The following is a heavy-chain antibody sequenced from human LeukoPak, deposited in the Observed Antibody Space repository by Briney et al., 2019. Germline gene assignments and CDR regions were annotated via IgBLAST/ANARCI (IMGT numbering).Heavy chain of an antibody. J-gene: IGHJ4*02. CDR2: ISSSGSTI. Sequence: PGGSLRLSCAASGFTFSSYEMNWVRQAPGKGLEWVSYISSSGSTIYYADSVKGRFTISRDNAKNSLYLQMNSLRAEDTAVYYCAGISAVAGHGFDYWGQGTLVTVSS. CDR3: AGISAVAGHGFDY. D-gene: IGHD3-3*02. V-gene: IGHV3-48*03. CDR1: GFTFSSYE.